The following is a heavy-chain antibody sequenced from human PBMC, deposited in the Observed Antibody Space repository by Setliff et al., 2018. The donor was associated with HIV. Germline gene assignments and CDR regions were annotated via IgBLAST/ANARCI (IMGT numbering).Heavy chain of an antibody. CDR3: ASARIPTGGTSTSFDY. D-gene: IGHD1-1*01. CDR2: ISYDGSRI. CDR1: GFTFKDFA. J-gene: IGHJ4*02. V-gene: IGHV3-30*03. Sequence: GGSMRLSCVASGFTFKDFAMYWVRQAPGKGLEWVSAISYDGSRIHYADSVKGRFTISRDNSKNTLYLQVDSLRPEDTAVYHCASARIPTGGTSTSFDYWGQGTLVTVSS.